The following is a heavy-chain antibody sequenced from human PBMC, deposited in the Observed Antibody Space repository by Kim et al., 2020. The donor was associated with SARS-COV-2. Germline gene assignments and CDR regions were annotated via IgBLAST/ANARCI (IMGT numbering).Heavy chain of an antibody. V-gene: IGHV3-15*01. CDR2: IKSTSDGGTT. CDR1: GFIFTNAW. J-gene: IGHJ4*02. Sequence: GGSLRLSCAASGFIFTNAWMSWVRQAPGKGLEWVGRIKSTSDGGTTDYAASVKGRFTISRDDSKNTLYLQMNSLKTEDTAMYYWTTGSNYWGQGTLVTAS. CDR3: TTGSNY.